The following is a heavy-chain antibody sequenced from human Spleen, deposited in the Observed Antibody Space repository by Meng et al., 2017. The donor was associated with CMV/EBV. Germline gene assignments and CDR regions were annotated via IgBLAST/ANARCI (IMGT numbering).Heavy chain of an antibody. CDR2: ISWDGVST. CDR3: AKGAVDTAIVTAVDY. Sequence: SGFTFDDYRMHWVRQAPGKGLEWVSLISWDGVSTYYADSVKGRFTISRDNNKNSLYLQMNSLRTEDTALYYCAKGAVDTAIVTAVDYWGQGTLVTVSS. D-gene: IGHD5-18*01. CDR1: GFTFDDYR. J-gene: IGHJ4*02. V-gene: IGHV3-43*01.